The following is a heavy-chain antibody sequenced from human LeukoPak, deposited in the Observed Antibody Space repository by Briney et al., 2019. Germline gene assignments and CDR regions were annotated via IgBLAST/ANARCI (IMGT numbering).Heavy chain of an antibody. CDR3: SRDDGPFGGVRFDH. V-gene: IGHV1-18*04. D-gene: IGHD3-16*01. CDR2: ISANNGNT. J-gene: IGHJ4*02. CDR1: GYTFTGYY. Sequence: ASVTVSCKASGYTFTGYYMHWVRQAPGQGLEWMGWISANNGNTNYAQKVQGRVTMTRDTSTSTAYMELRSLRYDDTAVYYCSRDDGPFGGVRFDHWGQGTLVTVSS.